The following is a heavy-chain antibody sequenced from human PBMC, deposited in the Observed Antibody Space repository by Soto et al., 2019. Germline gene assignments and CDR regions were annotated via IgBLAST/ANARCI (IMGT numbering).Heavy chain of an antibody. CDR3: ARDPLDYYGSGRGGMDV. V-gene: IGHV1-46*01. J-gene: IGHJ6*02. CDR1: GYTFTSYY. D-gene: IGHD3-10*01. CDR2: INPSGGST. Sequence: ASVKVSCKASGYTFTSYYMHWVRQAPGQGLEWMGIINPSGGSTSYAQKFQGRVTMTRDTSTSTVYMELSSLRSEDTAVYYCARDPLDYYGSGRGGMDVWGQGTTVTVSS.